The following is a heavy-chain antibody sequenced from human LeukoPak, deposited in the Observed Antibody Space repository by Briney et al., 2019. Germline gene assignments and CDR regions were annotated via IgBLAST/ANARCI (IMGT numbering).Heavy chain of an antibody. CDR2: ISDSGRRT. CDR1: GFNFANYG. J-gene: IGHJ4*02. CDR3: AAVRGRKEMGDY. Sequence: WGSLRLSCAASGFNFANYGMSWVRQAPGKGLEWVSTISDSGRRTYYADSVKGRFTISRDNSKNSLYLQMTNLRAEDTALYYCAAVRGRKEMGDYWGQGTLASVSS. V-gene: IGHV3-23*01. D-gene: IGHD5-24*01.